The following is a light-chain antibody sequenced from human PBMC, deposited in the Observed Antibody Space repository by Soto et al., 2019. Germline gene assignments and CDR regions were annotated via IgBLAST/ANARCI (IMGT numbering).Light chain of an antibody. J-gene: IGKJ5*01. CDR2: VAS. Sequence: DIQMTQSPSSLPASVGDRVTITCRASQTINGYLNWYQQRPGKAPKLLIHVASSLPGGVPSRFTGSGFGTNFTLTISSLQPEDFATYYRKQSYITPATFGQGTRLEIK. CDR3: KQSYITPAT. V-gene: IGKV1-39*01. CDR1: QTINGY.